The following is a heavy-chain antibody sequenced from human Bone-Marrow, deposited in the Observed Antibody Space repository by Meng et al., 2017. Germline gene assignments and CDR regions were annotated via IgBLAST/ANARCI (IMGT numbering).Heavy chain of an antibody. J-gene: IGHJ4*02. Sequence: GESLKISCSASGFTFDDYGMSCVRQAPGKGLECVSGINRNGGSTGYADSVKGRFTISRDNAKNSLYLQMNSLRAEDTALYYCASGKRAIPGNYWGQGTLVTVSS. V-gene: IGHV3-20*04. CDR2: INRNGGST. CDR1: GFTFDDYG. CDR3: ASGKRAIPGNY. D-gene: IGHD5-24*01.